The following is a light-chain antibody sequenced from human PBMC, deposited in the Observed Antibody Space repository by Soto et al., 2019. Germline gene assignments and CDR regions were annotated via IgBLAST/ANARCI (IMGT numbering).Light chain of an antibody. CDR3: SSYAGSSNV. CDR2: EVT. J-gene: IGLJ1*01. V-gene: IGLV2-14*01. CDR1: NSDVGGYDY. Sequence: QSALTQPASVSGSPGQSITISCTGTNSDVGGYDYVSWYQQAPGKAPKLMIYEVTARPSGVSNRFSGSKSGNTASLTISGLQAEDEADYYCSSYAGSSNVFGTGTKLTVL.